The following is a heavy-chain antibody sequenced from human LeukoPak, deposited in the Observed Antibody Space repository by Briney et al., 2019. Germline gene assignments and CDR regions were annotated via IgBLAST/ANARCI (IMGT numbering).Heavy chain of an antibody. CDR3: ARDYYDSSGYFDY. CDR2: ISSSSSSI. D-gene: IGHD3-22*01. V-gene: IGHV3-21*01. CDR1: GFTFSSYS. J-gene: IGHJ4*02. Sequence: PGGSLRLSCAASGFTFSSYSMNWVRQAPGKGLEWVSSISSSSSSIYYADSVKGRFTISRDNAKNSLYLQMNSLRAEDTAVYYCARDYYDSSGYFDYWGQGTLVTVSS.